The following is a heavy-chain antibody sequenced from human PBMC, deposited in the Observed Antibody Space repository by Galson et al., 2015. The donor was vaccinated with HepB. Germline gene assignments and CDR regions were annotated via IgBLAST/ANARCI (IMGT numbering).Heavy chain of an antibody. CDR2: INPNSGGS. D-gene: IGHD2-15*01. CDR3: AREDCGGGRCYWFDP. Sequence: SVKVSCKASGYPFIDYYIHWVRQAPGQGLEWMGRINPNSGGSHSALRFQGRVTMTRDTSISTAYMELSSLRSDDTAVYYCAREDCGGGRCYWFDPWGQGTLVTVSS. CDR1: GYPFIDYY. J-gene: IGHJ5*02. V-gene: IGHV1-2*06.